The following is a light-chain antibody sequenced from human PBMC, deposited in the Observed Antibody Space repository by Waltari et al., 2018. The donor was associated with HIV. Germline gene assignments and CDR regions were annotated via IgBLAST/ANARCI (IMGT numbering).Light chain of an antibody. CDR2: KNM. CDR3: TGWDASLSEYV. Sequence: QSVLTQPPSASGTPGQRVTISCSGSYSNIGSANVYWYQHLPGTAPKLLIYKNMQRPSGVPDRFSGSKSGASAYLAISGLRSEDEADYYCTGWDASLSEYVFGPGTRVTV. CDR1: YSNIGSAN. V-gene: IGLV1-47*01. J-gene: IGLJ1*01.